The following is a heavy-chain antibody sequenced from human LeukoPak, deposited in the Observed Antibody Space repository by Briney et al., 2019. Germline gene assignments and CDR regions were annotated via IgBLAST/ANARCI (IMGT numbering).Heavy chain of an antibody. CDR2: IYPSDSDI. V-gene: IGHV5-51*01. D-gene: IGHD3-16*02. Sequence: GESLKISCKSSGYSFTTYWIGWVRQIPGKGLEWMGIIYPSDSDIRYSPSFQGQVTILVDKSISTAYLQWRSLKASDTAMYFCARRGAYHLDYWGQGTLVTVSS. CDR3: ARRGAYHLDY. J-gene: IGHJ4*02. CDR1: GYSFTTYW.